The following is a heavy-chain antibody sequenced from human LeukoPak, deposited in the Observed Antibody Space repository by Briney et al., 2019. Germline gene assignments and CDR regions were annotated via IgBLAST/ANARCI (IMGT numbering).Heavy chain of an antibody. CDR1: GFTFSGSA. CDR2: IRSKANSYAT. D-gene: IGHD3-16*01. J-gene: IGHJ5*02. Sequence: GGSLRLSCAASGFTFSGSAMHWVRQASGKGLEWVGRIRSKANSYATAYAASVKGRFTISRDDSKNTAYLQMNSLKTEDTAVYYCTRHVWGLGAYSGNWFDPWGQGTLVTVSS. CDR3: TRHVWGLGAYSGNWFDP. V-gene: IGHV3-73*01.